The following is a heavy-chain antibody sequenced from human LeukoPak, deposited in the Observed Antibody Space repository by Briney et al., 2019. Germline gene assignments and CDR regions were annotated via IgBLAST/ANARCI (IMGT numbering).Heavy chain of an antibody. V-gene: IGHV3-23*01. CDR2: ISYSGGST. J-gene: IGHJ4*02. Sequence: GGSLRLSCAASGFTFSSYAMSWVRQAPGKGLEWVSTISYSGGSTYYADSVKGRFAISRDSSKNTLYLQMNSLRAEDTAVYYCARDSSGPLYWGQGTLVTVSS. CDR3: ARDSSGPLY. D-gene: IGHD6-19*01. CDR1: GFTFSSYA.